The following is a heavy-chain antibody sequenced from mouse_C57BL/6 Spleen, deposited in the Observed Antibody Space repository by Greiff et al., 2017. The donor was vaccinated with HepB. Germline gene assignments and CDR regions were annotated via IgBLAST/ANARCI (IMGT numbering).Heavy chain of an antibody. CDR1: GYAFSSYW. D-gene: IGHD3-2*02. Sequence: VQLQQSGAELVKPGASVKISCKASGYAFSSYWMNWVKQRPGKGLEWIGQIYPGDGDTNYNGKFKGKATLTADKSSSTAYMQLSSLTSEDSAVYFCARFHSSGYASAMDYWGQGTPVTVSS. CDR2: IYPGDGDT. CDR3: ARFHSSGYASAMDY. J-gene: IGHJ4*01. V-gene: IGHV1-80*01.